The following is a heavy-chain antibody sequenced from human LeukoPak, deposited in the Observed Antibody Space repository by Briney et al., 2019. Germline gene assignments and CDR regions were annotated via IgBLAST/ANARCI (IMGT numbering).Heavy chain of an antibody. Sequence: ASVKVSCKASGYTFTSYGIIWVRQAPGQGLEWMGWISTYNGNTNYAQKLQGRVTMTTHTSTTTAYMELRSLRSDDTAVYYCARDGRCSGGSCYCEGAFDIWGQGTMVTVSS. V-gene: IGHV1-18*01. CDR2: ISTYNGNT. CDR3: ARDGRCSGGSCYCEGAFDI. D-gene: IGHD2-15*01. CDR1: GYTFTSYG. J-gene: IGHJ3*02.